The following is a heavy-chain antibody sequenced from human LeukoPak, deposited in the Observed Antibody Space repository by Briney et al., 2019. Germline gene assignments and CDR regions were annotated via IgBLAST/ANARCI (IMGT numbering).Heavy chain of an antibody. CDR3: ARGLAAVHNNSDFGSENYGRYGMDV. J-gene: IGHJ6*02. CDR2: ISKRSTHR. Sequence: GGALRLSCAASRFTFRDDTRHSARQAPGKGLELVSSISKRSTHRYYADSVKGGLTNARENAKKSMYLEMSTMRAADTAMYFCARGLAAVHNNSDFGSENYGRYGMDVWGQGTTVTVSS. D-gene: IGHD3-3*01. V-gene: IGHV3-21*01. CDR1: RFTFRDDT.